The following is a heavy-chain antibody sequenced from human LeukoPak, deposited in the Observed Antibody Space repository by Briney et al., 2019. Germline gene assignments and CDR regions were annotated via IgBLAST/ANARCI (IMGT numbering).Heavy chain of an antibody. J-gene: IGHJ4*02. V-gene: IGHV3-21*01. D-gene: IGHD1-26*01. CDR1: GFTFSCYS. CDR2: ISSSSSYI. Sequence: PGGSLRLSCAASGFTFSCYSMNWVRQAPGKGLXXXXSISSSSSYIYYADSVKGRFTISRDNAKNSLYLQMNSLRAEDTAVYYCARIYSGSYDTNFDYWGQGTLVTVSS. CDR3: ARIYSGSYDTNFDY.